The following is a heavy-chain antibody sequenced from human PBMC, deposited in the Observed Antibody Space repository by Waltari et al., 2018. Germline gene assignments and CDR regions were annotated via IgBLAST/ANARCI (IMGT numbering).Heavy chain of an antibody. D-gene: IGHD6-25*01. V-gene: IGHV4-59*01. Sequence: QVQLQESGPGLVQPSETLSLTCTVSGGSIRSYYWSWIRQPPGKGLEWIVYIYYSGSTNYNPSLKSRVTISVDTSKNQFSLKLSSVTAADTAVYYCARGRHQRGYYYYMDVWGKGTTVTVSS. J-gene: IGHJ6*03. CDR3: ARGRHQRGYYYYMDV. CDR1: GGSIRSYY. CDR2: IYYSGST.